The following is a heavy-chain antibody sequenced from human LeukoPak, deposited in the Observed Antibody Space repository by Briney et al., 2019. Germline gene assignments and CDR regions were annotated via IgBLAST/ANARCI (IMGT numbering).Heavy chain of an antibody. Sequence: GGSLRLSCAVSGFSVSNNYMNWVRQAPGKGLEWVSLIYSRGGTSYADSVKGRFTISRDSSKNTLFLQMSSLRVEDTAVYYCARDPPGIAASGTYYWGQGTLVTVSS. J-gene: IGHJ4*02. CDR3: ARDPPGIAASGTYY. V-gene: IGHV3-53*01. CDR2: IYSRGGT. D-gene: IGHD6-13*01. CDR1: GFSVSNNY.